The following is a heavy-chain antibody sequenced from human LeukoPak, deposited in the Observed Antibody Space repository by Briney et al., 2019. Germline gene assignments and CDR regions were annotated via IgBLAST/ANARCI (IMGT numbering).Heavy chain of an antibody. Sequence: PSETLSLTCTVSGGSISSYYWSWIRQPPGKGLEWIGYIYYSGSTNYNPSLKSRVTISVDTSKSQFSLKLSSVTAADTAVYYCARVAQNLGELSEDAFDIWGQGTMVTVSS. D-gene: IGHD3-16*02. CDR2: IYYSGST. J-gene: IGHJ3*02. CDR1: GGSISSYY. CDR3: ARVAQNLGELSEDAFDI. V-gene: IGHV4-59*01.